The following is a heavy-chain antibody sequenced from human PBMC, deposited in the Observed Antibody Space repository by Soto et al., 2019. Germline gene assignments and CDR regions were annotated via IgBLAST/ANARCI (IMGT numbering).Heavy chain of an antibody. D-gene: IGHD3-22*01. CDR2: ISAYNGNT. Sequence: ASVKVSCKASGYTFTSYGISWVRQAPGQGLEWMGWISAYNGNTNYAQKLRGRVTMTTDTSTSTAYMELRSLRSDDTAVYYCARDLVMIVVGKGYYYYGMDVWGQGTTVTVSS. CDR1: GYTFTSYG. CDR3: ARDLVMIVVGKGYYYYGMDV. V-gene: IGHV1-18*01. J-gene: IGHJ6*02.